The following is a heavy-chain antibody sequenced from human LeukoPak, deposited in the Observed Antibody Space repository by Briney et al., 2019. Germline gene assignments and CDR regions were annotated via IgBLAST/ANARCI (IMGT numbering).Heavy chain of an antibody. J-gene: IGHJ4*02. CDR1: GGSISSGGYY. CDR3: ARGDYDSSGYYGFDY. V-gene: IGHV4-31*03. D-gene: IGHD3-22*01. CDR2: IYYSGST. Sequence: PSETLSLTCTVSGGSISSGGYYWSWIRQHPGKGLEWIGYIYYSGSTYYNPSLKSRVTISVDTSKNQFSLRLSSVTAADTAVYYCARGDYDSSGYYGFDYWGQGTLVTVSS.